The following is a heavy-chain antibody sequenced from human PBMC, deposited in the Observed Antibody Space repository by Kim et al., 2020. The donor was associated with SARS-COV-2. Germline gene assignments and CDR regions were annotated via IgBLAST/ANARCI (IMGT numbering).Heavy chain of an antibody. V-gene: IGHV4-34*01. D-gene: IGHD3-22*01. Sequence: SETLSLTCAVYGGSFSGYYWSWIRQPPGKGLEWIGEINHSGSTNYNPSLKSRVTISVDTSKNQFSLKLSSVTAADTAVYYCARASYYYDSSGYTFDYWGQGTLVTVSS. CDR1: GGSFSGYY. J-gene: IGHJ4*02. CDR3: ARASYYYDSSGYTFDY. CDR2: INHSGST.